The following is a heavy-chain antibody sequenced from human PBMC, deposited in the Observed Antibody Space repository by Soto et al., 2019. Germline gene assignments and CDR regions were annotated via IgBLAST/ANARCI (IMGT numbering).Heavy chain of an antibody. Sequence: QVQLVQSGAEVKKPGSSVKVSCKAFGGTFANFTLNWVRQAPGQGPEWMGGIIPIYGTAYYAPKFQVRLSITADESTSTTYMELSGLRSEDTGIYYCTRDTSGYDSNWLDPWGQGTLVTVSS. CDR2: IIPIYGTA. D-gene: IGHD5-12*01. CDR1: GGTFANFT. V-gene: IGHV1-69*01. J-gene: IGHJ5*02. CDR3: TRDTSGYDSNWLDP.